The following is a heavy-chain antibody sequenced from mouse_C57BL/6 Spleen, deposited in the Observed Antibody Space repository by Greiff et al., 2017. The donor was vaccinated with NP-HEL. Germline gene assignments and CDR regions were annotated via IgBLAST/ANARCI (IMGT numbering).Heavy chain of an antibody. CDR3: SSEGHYGSRGEWYFDV. D-gene: IGHD1-1*01. J-gene: IGHJ1*03. CDR1: GFTFSDYG. CDR2: ISSGSSTI. V-gene: IGHV5-17*01. Sequence: EVKLLESGGGLVKPGGSLKLSCAASGFTFSDYGMHWVRQAPEKGLEWVAYISSGSSTIYYADTVKGRFTISRDNAKNTLFLQMTSLRSEDAAMYYCSSEGHYGSRGEWYFDVWGTGTTVTVSS.